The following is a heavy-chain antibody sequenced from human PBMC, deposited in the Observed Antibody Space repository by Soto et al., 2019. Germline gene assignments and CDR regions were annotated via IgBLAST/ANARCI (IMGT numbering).Heavy chain of an antibody. CDR3: TTDFEKYYYDSSGPRNLYYYYYGMDV. CDR2: ISGSGGST. CDR1: GFTFSSYA. Sequence: GGSLRLSCAASGFTFSSYAMSWVRQAPGKGLEWVSAISGSGGSTYYADSVKGRFTISRDNSNNTLYLQMNSLKTEDTAVYYCTTDFEKYYYDSSGPRNLYYYYYGMDVWGQGITVTVSS. J-gene: IGHJ6*02. D-gene: IGHD3-22*01. V-gene: IGHV3-23*01.